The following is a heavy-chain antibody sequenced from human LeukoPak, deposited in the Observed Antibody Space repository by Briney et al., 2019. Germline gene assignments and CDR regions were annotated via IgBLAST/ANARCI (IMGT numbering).Heavy chain of an antibody. D-gene: IGHD2-2*01. CDR2: ISAYNGNT. CDR1: GYTFTSYG. Sequence: ASVKVSCKASGYTFTSYGISWVRQAPGQGLEWMGWISAYNGNTNYAQKLQGRVTMTTDTSTSTAYMELRSLRSDDTAVYYCATSPYCSSTSCPHYWYFDLWGRGTLVTVSS. V-gene: IGHV1-18*01. CDR3: ATSPYCSSTSCPHYWYFDL. J-gene: IGHJ2*01.